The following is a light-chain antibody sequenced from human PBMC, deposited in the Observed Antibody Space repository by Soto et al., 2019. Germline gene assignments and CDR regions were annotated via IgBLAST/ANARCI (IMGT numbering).Light chain of an antibody. V-gene: IGKV1-5*03. Sequence: DIQMTQSPSTLSGSVGDRVTITCRASQTISSWLAWYQQKPGKAPKLLIYKASTLKSGVPSRFSGSGSWTEFTLNIISLQPDDFATYYCQHYNSYSEAFGQGTKVELK. J-gene: IGKJ1*01. CDR3: QHYNSYSEA. CDR1: QTISSW. CDR2: KAS.